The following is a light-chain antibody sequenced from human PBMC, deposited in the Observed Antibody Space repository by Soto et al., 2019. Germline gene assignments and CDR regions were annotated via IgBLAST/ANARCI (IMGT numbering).Light chain of an antibody. CDR3: QSYDNSLSAYV. Sequence: QSVLTHPPSLSGAPVQRGTISSTGSSSDIGAGSEVHWYQQVPDTAPTLLIFGSTNRPSGVPDRLSGSKSATSASLAITGLQAEDEADYYCQSYDNSLSAYVLGTGTKVTVL. CDR2: GST. V-gene: IGLV1-40*01. J-gene: IGLJ1*01. CDR1: SSDIGAGSE.